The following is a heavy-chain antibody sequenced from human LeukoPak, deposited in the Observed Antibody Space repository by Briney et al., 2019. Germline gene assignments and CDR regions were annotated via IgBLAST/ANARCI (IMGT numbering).Heavy chain of an antibody. Sequence: SETLSLTCTVSGGSISSYYWSWIRQPPGKGLEWIGYISYSGSTNYNPSLKSRVTISVDTSKNQFSLKLSSVTAADTAVYYCARGRYFDWLFDYWGQGTLVTVSS. CDR2: ISYSGST. J-gene: IGHJ4*02. CDR3: ARGRYFDWLFDY. D-gene: IGHD3-9*01. CDR1: GGSISSYY. V-gene: IGHV4-59*01.